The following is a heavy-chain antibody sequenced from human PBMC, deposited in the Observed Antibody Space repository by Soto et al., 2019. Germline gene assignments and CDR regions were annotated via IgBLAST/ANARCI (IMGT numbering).Heavy chain of an antibody. D-gene: IGHD5-18*01. CDR2: IYYSGST. Sequence: SETLSLTCTVSGGSISSYCWSWIRQPPGKGLEWIGYIYYSGSTNYNPSLKSRVTISVDTSKNQFSLKLSSVTAADTAVYYCARYSYIDAFDIWGQGTMVTVSS. CDR1: GGSISSYC. J-gene: IGHJ3*02. V-gene: IGHV4-59*01. CDR3: ARYSYIDAFDI.